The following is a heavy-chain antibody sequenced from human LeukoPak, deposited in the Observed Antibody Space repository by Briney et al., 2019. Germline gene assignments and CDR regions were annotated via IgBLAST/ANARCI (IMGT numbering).Heavy chain of an antibody. V-gene: IGHV4-34*01. CDR3: ARDMTSCYGGSCSYYYYGMDV. CDR1: GGSFSGCY. J-gene: IGHJ6*02. CDR2: INHSGST. Sequence: KPSETLSLTCAVYGGSFSGCYWSWIRQPPGKGLEWIGEINHSGSTNYNPSLKSRVTISVDTSKNQFSLKLSSVTAADTAVYYCARDMTSCYGGSCSYYYYGMDVWGQGTTVTVSS. D-gene: IGHD2-15*01.